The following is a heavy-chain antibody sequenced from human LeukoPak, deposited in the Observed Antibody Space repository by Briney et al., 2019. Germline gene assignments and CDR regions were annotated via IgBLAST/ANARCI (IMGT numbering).Heavy chain of an antibody. V-gene: IGHV4-34*01. J-gene: IGHJ4*02. CDR3: AKGCDDSSGYYQYYFDY. CDR2: INHSGST. CDR1: GGSFSGYY. Sequence: SETLSLTCAVYGGSFSGYYWSWIRQPPGKGLEWIGEINHSGSTNYNPSLKSRVTISVDTSKNQFPLKLSSVTAADTAVYYCAKGCDDSSGYYQYYFDYWGQGTLVTVSS. D-gene: IGHD3-22*01.